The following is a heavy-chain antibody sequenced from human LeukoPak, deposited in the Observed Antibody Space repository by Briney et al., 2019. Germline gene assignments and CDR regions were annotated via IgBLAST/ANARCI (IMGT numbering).Heavy chain of an antibody. CDR3: ARVAAAIPRWYFDL. Sequence: GSSVTVSCTTSGGSISHYAFSWVRQAPGQGLEWMGVIIPIFGTSNYAQKFQGRVTITADKSTNTAYMELSSLRSEDTAVYYCARVAAAIPRWYFDLWGRGTLVTVSS. CDR1: GGSISHYA. CDR2: IIPIFGTS. V-gene: IGHV1-69*06. J-gene: IGHJ2*01. D-gene: IGHD2-2*01.